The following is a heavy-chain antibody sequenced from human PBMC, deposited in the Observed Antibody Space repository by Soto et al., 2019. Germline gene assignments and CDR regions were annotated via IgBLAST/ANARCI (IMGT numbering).Heavy chain of an antibody. CDR2: ISGSGGST. D-gene: IGHD5-12*01. Sequence: PGGSLRLSCAASGFTFSSYAMSWVRQAPGKGLEWVSAISGSGGSTYYADSVKGRFTISRDNSKNTLYLQMNSLRAEDTAVYYCARGGYDFRGFDYWGQGTLVTVSS. CDR1: GFTFSSYA. CDR3: ARGGYDFRGFDY. V-gene: IGHV3-23*01. J-gene: IGHJ4*02.